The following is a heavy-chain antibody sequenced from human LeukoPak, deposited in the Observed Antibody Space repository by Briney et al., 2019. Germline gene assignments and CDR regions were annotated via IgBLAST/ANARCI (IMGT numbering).Heavy chain of an antibody. CDR1: GFTFSSYA. V-gene: IGHV3-23*01. D-gene: IGHD4-17*01. Sequence: GGSLRLSCAASGFTFSSYAMSWVRQAPGKGLEWVSAISGSGGSTYYADSVKGRFTISRDNSKNTLYLQMNSLRAEDTAVYYCAKDHYGDYVSYSDYWGQGTLVTVSS. J-gene: IGHJ4*02. CDR3: AKDHYGDYVSYSDY. CDR2: ISGSGGST.